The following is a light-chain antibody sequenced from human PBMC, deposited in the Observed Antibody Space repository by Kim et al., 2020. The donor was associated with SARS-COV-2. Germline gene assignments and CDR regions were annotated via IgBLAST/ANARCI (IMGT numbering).Light chain of an antibody. CDR3: QQRSNWYT. Sequence: LSLSPGESATLSRRTSRSIGSSLAWYQHKPGQAPRLLIYDAFNRATGIPARFSGSGSGTDFTLTISSLEPEDFAVYYCQQRSNWYTFGQGTRLEI. V-gene: IGKV3-11*01. CDR1: RSIGSS. J-gene: IGKJ2*01. CDR2: DAF.